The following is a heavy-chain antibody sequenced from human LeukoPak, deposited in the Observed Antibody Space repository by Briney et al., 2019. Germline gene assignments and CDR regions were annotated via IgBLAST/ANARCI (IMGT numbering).Heavy chain of an antibody. CDR3: ARGTPPLAYCGGDCYSPWFDP. CDR1: VLTFSSYS. Sequence: PGGSLRLTCAASVLTFSSYSMNWVRQAPGKGLEWVSCINSSTSYIYYADSVKGRFTISRDNAKNSLYLQMNSLRAEDTAVYYCARGTPPLAYCGGDCYSPWFDPWGQGTLVTVSS. V-gene: IGHV3-21*01. D-gene: IGHD2-21*02. CDR2: INSSTSYI. J-gene: IGHJ5*02.